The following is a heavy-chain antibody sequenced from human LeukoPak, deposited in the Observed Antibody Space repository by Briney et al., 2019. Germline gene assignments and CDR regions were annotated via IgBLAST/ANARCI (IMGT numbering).Heavy chain of an antibody. J-gene: IGHJ2*01. CDR2: FGSAGDT. CDR1: GFPFAAYD. CDR3: VRGALPGDNWYFDL. Sequence: GGSLRLSCATSGFPFAAYDMHWVRQAPGKGLEWVSAFGSAGDTYYPGAVKGRFTISRDYAKNSLYLQKNNLRVGDTAVYFCVRGALPGDNWYFDLWGRGTLVSVSS. V-gene: IGHV3-13*01.